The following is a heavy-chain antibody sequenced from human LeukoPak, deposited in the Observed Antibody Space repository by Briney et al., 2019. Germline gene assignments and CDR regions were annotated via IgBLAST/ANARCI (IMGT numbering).Heavy chain of an antibody. CDR3: AKDHSSGWYGGWYYFDY. CDR2: ISYDGSNK. CDR1: GFTFSSYA. V-gene: IGHV3-30-3*01. J-gene: IGHJ4*02. Sequence: PGRSLRLSCAASGFTFSSYAMHWVRQAPGKGLEWVAVISYDGSNKYYADSVKGRFTISRDNSKNTLYLQMNSLRAEDTAVYYCAKDHSSGWYGGWYYFDYWGQGTLVTVSS. D-gene: IGHD6-19*01.